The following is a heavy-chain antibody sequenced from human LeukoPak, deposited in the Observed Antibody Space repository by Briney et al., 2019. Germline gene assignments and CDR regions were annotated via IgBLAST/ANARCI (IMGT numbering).Heavy chain of an antibody. Sequence: GGPLRLSCAASGFTFSSYGMSWVRQAPGKGLDWVANIKQDGSEKYYVDSVKGRFTISRDNAKNSLFLQMNSLRAEDTAVYYCARGYSSSWYNRFDYWGQGTLVTVSS. CDR3: ARGYSSSWYNRFDY. CDR1: GFTFSSYG. CDR2: IKQDGSEK. D-gene: IGHD6-13*01. J-gene: IGHJ4*02. V-gene: IGHV3-7*01.